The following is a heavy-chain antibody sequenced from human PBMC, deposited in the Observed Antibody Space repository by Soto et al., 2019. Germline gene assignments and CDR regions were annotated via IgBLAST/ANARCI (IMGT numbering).Heavy chain of an antibody. CDR1: GYRLTTFA. Sequence: QVRLAQSGTEVSEPGASVKISCQTSGYRLTTFAIQWVRRAAGQRLEWMGWINPANGNTKYAQKFQGRNKIAADTSASTVFMELSNLRPEDTAVYFCAREREITDYFSLYGLHVWGQGTAISVSS. J-gene: IGHJ6*02. CDR2: INPANGNT. D-gene: IGHD1-20*01. V-gene: IGHV1-3*01. CDR3: AREREITDYFSLYGLHV.